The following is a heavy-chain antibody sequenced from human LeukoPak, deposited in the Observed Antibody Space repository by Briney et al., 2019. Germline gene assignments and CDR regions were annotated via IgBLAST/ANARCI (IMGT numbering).Heavy chain of an antibody. Sequence: ASVKVSCKASGYTFTSYAMNWVRQAPGQGLEWMGWINTNTGNPTYAQGFTGRFVFSLDTSVSTAYLQISSLKAEDTAVYYCATLPVGAVAGRGGFDYWGQGTLVTVSS. CDR1: GYTFTSYA. J-gene: IGHJ4*02. CDR3: ATLPVGAVAGRGGFDY. CDR2: INTNTGNP. V-gene: IGHV7-4-1*02. D-gene: IGHD6-19*01.